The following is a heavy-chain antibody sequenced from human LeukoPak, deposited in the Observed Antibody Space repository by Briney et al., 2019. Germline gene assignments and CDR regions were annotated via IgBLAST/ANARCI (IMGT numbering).Heavy chain of an antibody. D-gene: IGHD1-26*01. Sequence: SVKISCKASGGTSSSYAISWVRQAPGQGLEWMGGIIPIFGTANYAQKFQGRVTITADKSTSTAYMELSSLRSEDTAVYYCASLWELFDYWGQGTLVTVSS. CDR2: IIPIFGTA. V-gene: IGHV1-69*06. J-gene: IGHJ4*02. CDR3: ASLWELFDY. CDR1: GGTSSSYA.